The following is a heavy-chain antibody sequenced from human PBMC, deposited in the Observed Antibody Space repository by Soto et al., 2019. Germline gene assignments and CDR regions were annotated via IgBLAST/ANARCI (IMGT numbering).Heavy chain of an antibody. V-gene: IGHV4-59*01. CDR1: GGSIGSYY. Sequence: SETLSLTCTDSGGSIGSYYWSWVRRPPGKGLEWIGYIDYRGTTKYNPSLRSRVTMSVDTSKSRFSLRLTSVSAADTAVYYCARDRSRVHYGMDVWGLGTTVTVSS. D-gene: IGHD3-16*02. CDR2: IDYRGTT. J-gene: IGHJ6*02. CDR3: ARDRSRVHYGMDV.